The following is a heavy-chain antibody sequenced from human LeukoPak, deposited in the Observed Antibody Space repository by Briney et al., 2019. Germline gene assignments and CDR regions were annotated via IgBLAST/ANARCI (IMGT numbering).Heavy chain of an antibody. CDR3: ARDRTYYYDSSGYYSGGSRVSFRLDY. J-gene: IGHJ4*02. D-gene: IGHD3-22*01. Sequence: PSETLSLTCTVSGGSISSYYWSWVRQPPGKGPEWIGYIYYSGSTNYNPSPKSGGTISVDTSKNQSSLKRSSVTAADTPVYYCARDRTYYYDSSGYYSGGSRVSFRLDYWGQGTLVTVSS. CDR1: GGSISSYY. CDR2: IYYSGST. V-gene: IGHV4-59*12.